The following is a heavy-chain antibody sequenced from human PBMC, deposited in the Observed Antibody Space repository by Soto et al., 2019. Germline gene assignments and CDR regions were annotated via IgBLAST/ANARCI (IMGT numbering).Heavy chain of an antibody. CDR1: GYSFTSYG. D-gene: IGHD5-12*01. J-gene: IGHJ4*02. CDR3: ARDLGGFPDY. Sequence: QVQLAQSGAEVKKPGASVKVSCKASGYSFTSYGISWVRQAPGQGLEWMGWISAYNGNRKYAQKFQGRVTMTTDTSTTTAYMELRSLRSDDTAVYYCARDLGGFPDYWGQGTLVTVSS. CDR2: ISAYNGNR. V-gene: IGHV1-18*01.